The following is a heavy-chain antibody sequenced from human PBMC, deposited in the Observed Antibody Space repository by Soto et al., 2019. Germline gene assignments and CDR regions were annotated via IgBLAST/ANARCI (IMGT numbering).Heavy chain of an antibody. J-gene: IGHJ6*02. CDR1: GGSFSGYY. D-gene: IGHD2-2*01. CDR2: INHSGST. CDR3: AREVRLFDCSSTSCYVYYYYGMDV. V-gene: IGHV4-34*01. Sequence: PSETLSLTCAVYGGSFSGYYWSWIRQPPGKGLEWIGEINHSGSTNYNPSLKSRVTISVDTSKNQFSLKLSSVTAADTAVYYCAREVRLFDCSSTSCYVYYYYGMDVWGQGTTVTVSS.